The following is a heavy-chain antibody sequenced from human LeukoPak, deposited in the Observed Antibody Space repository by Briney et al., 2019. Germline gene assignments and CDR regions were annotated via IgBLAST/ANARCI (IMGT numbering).Heavy chain of an antibody. V-gene: IGHV3-48*03. CDR3: ARVLRDSYYYMDV. CDR2: IGSGGNTI. Sequence: PGGSLRLSCAGSGFSFRRHEMNWVRQAPGKGLEWLSYIGSGGNTIYYADSVQGRFTISRDNAKNLLLLQMNSLRAEDTAVYYCARVLRDSYYYMDVWGKGTTVTVSS. J-gene: IGHJ6*03. CDR1: GFSFRRHE.